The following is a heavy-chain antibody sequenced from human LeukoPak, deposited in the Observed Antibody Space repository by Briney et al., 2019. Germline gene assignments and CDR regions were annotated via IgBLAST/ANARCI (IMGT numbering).Heavy chain of an antibody. CDR1: GGSFSSGAYY. J-gene: IGHJ6*02. CDR3: ARDVTDRHYGMDV. CDR2: IYYSGST. Sequence: SETLSLTCTVSGGSFSSGAYYWGWIRQPPGKGLEWIGYIYYSGSTYYNPSLKSRVTISVDTSKNQFSLKLSSVTAADTAVYYCARDVTDRHYGMDVWGQGTTVTVSS. D-gene: IGHD1-20*01. V-gene: IGHV4-30-4*01.